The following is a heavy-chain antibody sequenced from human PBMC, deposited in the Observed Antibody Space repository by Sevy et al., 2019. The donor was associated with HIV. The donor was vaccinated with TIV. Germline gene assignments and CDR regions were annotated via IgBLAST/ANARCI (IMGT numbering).Heavy chain of an antibody. Sequence: GGSLRLSCAASGFTFRSKWMSWVRQAPGKGLEWVGRIKSKTDGGTIDYAAPVKGRLTISRDDSRNTLYLQMNSLKTEDTVVYYCTAVAAGTALDFDYWGQGTLVTVSS. D-gene: IGHD6-19*01. CDR1: GFTFRSKW. CDR3: TAVAAGTALDFDY. J-gene: IGHJ4*02. V-gene: IGHV3-15*01. CDR2: IKSKTDGGTI.